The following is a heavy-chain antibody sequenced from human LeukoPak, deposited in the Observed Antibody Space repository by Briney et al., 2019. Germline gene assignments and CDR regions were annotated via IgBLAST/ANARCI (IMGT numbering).Heavy chain of an antibody. J-gene: IGHJ6*02. CDR1: GFTFSSYA. CDR3: AKGSCRYCSSTSCYCYGMDV. D-gene: IGHD2-2*01. Sequence: GASLRLSCAASGFTFSSYAMSWVRQAPGKGLEWVSAISGSGGSTYYADSVKGRLTISRDNSKNTLYLQMNSLRAEDTAVYYCAKGSCRYCSSTSCYCYGMDVWGQGTTVTVSS. CDR2: ISGSGGST. V-gene: IGHV3-23*01.